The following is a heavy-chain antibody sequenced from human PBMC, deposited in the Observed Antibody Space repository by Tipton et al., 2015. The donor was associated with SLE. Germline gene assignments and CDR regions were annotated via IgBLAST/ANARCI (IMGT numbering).Heavy chain of an antibody. D-gene: IGHD3-16*01. CDR2: IFHSGST. V-gene: IGHV4-59*12. J-gene: IGHJ4*02. CDR3: ARGSDYYGYFKY. Sequence: TLSLTCTVSGGSINIYYWSWVRQSPGEGLEWIGNIFHSGSTNSNPSLKSRVAMSLDTSKNQFSLRLSSVSTADTAVYYCARGSDYYGYFKYWGQGVLVTVS. CDR1: GGSINIYY.